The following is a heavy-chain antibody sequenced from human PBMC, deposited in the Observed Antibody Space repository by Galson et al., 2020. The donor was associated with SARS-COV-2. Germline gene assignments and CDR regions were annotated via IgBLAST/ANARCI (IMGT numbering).Heavy chain of an antibody. D-gene: IGHD3-10*01. V-gene: IGHV4-4*07. Sequence: SETLSLTCTVSGGSISSYYWSWIRQPAGKGLEWIGRIYPSGSTNYNPSLKSRVTMSVDTSKNQFSRKLSSVTAADTAVYYCAREKNYYGSGPLGYYYYYYMDAWGKGTTVTISS. CDR3: AREKNYYGSGPLGYYYYYYMDA. CDR2: IYPSGST. CDR1: GGSISSYY. J-gene: IGHJ6*03.